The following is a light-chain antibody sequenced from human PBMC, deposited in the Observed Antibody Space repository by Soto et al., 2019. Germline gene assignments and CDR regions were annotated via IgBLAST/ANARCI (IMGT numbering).Light chain of an antibody. CDR2: GAS. J-gene: IGKJ4*01. V-gene: IGKV3-20*01. CDR1: QSLSSTY. CDR3: QRYGSSPLT. Sequence: EIVLTQSPGTLSLSPGERATLSCRASQSLSSTYLAWYQQKPGQAPRVLIYGASSRATGIPDRFSGSWSGTDFSLTITRLVPEDFEIYYCQRYGSSPLTYGGGTRVEIK.